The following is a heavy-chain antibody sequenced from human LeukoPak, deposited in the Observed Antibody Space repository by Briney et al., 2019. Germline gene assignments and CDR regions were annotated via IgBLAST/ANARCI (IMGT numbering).Heavy chain of an antibody. D-gene: IGHD2-2*01. CDR2: KYYSGSA. V-gene: IGHV4-31*03. J-gene: IGHJ3*02. CDR1: GVSVSDGRYY. Sequence: SQTLSLTCNVSGVSVSDGRYYWTWIRQHPGKGLEWIVYKYYSGSAKYNPSLKSRLTISIDTSKNQFSLQLSSVTAADTAKYYCATPYCSGISCLDVFNMWGQGTRVTVSS. CDR3: ATPYCSGISCLDVFNM.